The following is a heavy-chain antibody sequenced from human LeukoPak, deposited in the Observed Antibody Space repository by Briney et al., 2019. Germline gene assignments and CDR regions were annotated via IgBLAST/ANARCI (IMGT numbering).Heavy chain of an antibody. V-gene: IGHV1-18*01. CDR1: GYTFTSYG. D-gene: IGHD2-2*01. J-gene: IGHJ4*02. Sequence: GASVKGSCKASGYTFTSYGISWVRQAPGQGLEWMGWISAYNGNTNYAQKLQGRVTMTTDTSTSTAYMELRSLRSDDTAVYYCARDGVGYCSSTSCYLGYWGQGTLVTVSS. CDR2: ISAYNGNT. CDR3: ARDGVGYCSSTSCYLGY.